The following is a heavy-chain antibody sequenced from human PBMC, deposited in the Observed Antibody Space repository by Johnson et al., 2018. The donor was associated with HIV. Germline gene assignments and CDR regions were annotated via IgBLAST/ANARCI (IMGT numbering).Heavy chain of an antibody. D-gene: IGHD1-26*01. CDR2: ISGSSSAI. Sequence: QVQLVESGGGLVKPGGSLRLSCAASGLIFSDYYMSWIRQAPGKGLEWVSSISGSSSAIYYADSVKGRFTISRDNARTSLYLQMNSLRAEDTAVYYCARVRWELPDDAFDIWGQGTMVTVSS. V-gene: IGHV3-11*04. CDR1: GLIFSDYY. J-gene: IGHJ3*02. CDR3: ARVRWELPDDAFDI.